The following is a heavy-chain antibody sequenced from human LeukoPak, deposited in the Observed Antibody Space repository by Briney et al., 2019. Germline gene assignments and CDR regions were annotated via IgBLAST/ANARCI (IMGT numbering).Heavy chain of an antibody. D-gene: IGHD3-10*01. CDR2: IWYDGSEK. CDR1: GFTFRNHG. Sequence: GGSLRLSCAASGFTFRNHGMHWVRQAPGKGLEWLAVIWYDGSEKYYADSVQGRFTVSRDNSKNALYLQLNSLGAEDTAVYYCARDRNFPAYYFDFWGQGALVTVSS. CDR3: ARDRNFPAYYFDF. V-gene: IGHV3-33*01. J-gene: IGHJ4*02.